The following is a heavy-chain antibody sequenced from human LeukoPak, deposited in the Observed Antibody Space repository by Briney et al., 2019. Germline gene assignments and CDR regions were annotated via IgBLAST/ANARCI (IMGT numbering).Heavy chain of an antibody. V-gene: IGHV4-59*01. Sequence: SETLSLTCTVSGGSISSYYWSWIRQPPGKGLEWIGYIYYSGSTNYNPSLKSRVTISVDTSKNQFSLKLSSVTAADTAVYYCARVASSGYLYYFDYWGQGTLVTVSS. J-gene: IGHJ4*02. CDR1: GGSISSYY. CDR3: ARVASSGYLYYFDY. CDR2: IYYSGST. D-gene: IGHD3-22*01.